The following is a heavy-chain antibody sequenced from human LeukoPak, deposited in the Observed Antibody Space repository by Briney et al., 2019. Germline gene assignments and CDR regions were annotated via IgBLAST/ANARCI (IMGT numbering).Heavy chain of an antibody. Sequence: PSGTLSLTCAVCGGSISSSNWWSWVRQPPGKGLEWIGEIYHSGSTNYNPSLKSRVTISVDKSKNQFSLKLSSVTAADTAVYYCASRNGQDIVATFRRRYYFDYWGQGTLVTVSS. D-gene: IGHD5-12*01. CDR1: GGSISSSNW. V-gene: IGHV4-4*02. CDR3: ASRNGQDIVATFRRRYYFDY. CDR2: IYHSGST. J-gene: IGHJ4*02.